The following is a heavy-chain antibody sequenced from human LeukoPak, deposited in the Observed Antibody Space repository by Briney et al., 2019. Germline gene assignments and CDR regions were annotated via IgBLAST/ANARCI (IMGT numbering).Heavy chain of an antibody. V-gene: IGHV4-59*01. CDR2: IYYGGST. CDR1: NDSIKDYY. CDR3: ARSGWGGDWFDP. J-gene: IGHJ5*02. Sequence: SETLSLTCAVSNDSIKDYYWNWIRQPPGKGLEWIGYIYYGGSTNYNPSLKSRVTISVDTSKNQFSLKLSSVTAADTAVYYCARSGWGGDWFDPWGQGTLVTVSS. D-gene: IGHD3-10*01.